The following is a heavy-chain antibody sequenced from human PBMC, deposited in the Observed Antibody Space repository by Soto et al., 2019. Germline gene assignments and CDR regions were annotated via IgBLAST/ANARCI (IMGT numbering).Heavy chain of an antibody. D-gene: IGHD1-1*01. J-gene: IGHJ6*03. Sequence: QVQLQQASPGLVKPSQALSLTCDISGDSVSSNSAGWNWVRQTPSRGLEWLGRTYYKSKWYYTYAASVTSGITVSTDTSKSQLSRQLTSVTPEDTAVYCCVRGSWDDVSGHYYMDVWDKGTTVTVSS. CDR1: GDSVSSNSAG. CDR3: VRGSWDDVSGHYYMDV. CDR2: TYYKSKWYY. V-gene: IGHV6-1*01.